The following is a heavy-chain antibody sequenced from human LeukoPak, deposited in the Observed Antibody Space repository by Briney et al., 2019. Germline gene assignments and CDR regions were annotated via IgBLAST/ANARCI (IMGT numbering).Heavy chain of an antibody. Sequence: PSETLSLTCTVSGGSISSYYWSWIRQPPGKGLEWIGYIYYSGSTNYNPSLKSQVTISVDTSKNQFSLKLSSVTAADTAVYYCARGHSGYDPSPFDYWGQGTLVTVSS. V-gene: IGHV4-59*01. D-gene: IGHD5-12*01. CDR2: IYYSGST. CDR3: ARGHSGYDPSPFDY. J-gene: IGHJ4*02. CDR1: GGSISSYY.